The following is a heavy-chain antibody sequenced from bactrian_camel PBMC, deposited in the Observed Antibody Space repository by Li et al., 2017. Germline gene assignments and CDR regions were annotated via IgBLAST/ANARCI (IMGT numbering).Heavy chain of an antibody. V-gene: IGHV3S40*01. Sequence: DVQLVESGGGSVQTGGSLTLSCAASGYTYNRNCMAWFRQAPGKEREGVARIYTGGGTTYYADSVKGRFTISQDNAKNTVYLQMNSLQPDDTAMYYCSCFIRQTRSPLWGQGTQVTVS. J-gene: IGHJ4*01. CDR1: GYTYNRNC. CDR3: SCFIRQTRSPL. CDR2: IYTGGGTT. D-gene: IGHD2*01.